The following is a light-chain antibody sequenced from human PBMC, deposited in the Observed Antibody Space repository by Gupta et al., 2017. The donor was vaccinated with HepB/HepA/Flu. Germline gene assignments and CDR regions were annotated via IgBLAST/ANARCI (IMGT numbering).Light chain of an antibody. J-gene: IGLJ3*02. Sequence: QSALTQPRSVSGSPGQSVTISCTGTSSDVGGNNYVSWYRQYPGKAPKLIIYDVSKWPSGVPDRFSGSKSGNTASLTISGLQAEDEADYYCCSYAGTYTWVFGGGTKLTVL. CDR1: SSDVGGNNY. CDR2: DVS. V-gene: IGLV2-11*01. CDR3: CSYAGTYTWV.